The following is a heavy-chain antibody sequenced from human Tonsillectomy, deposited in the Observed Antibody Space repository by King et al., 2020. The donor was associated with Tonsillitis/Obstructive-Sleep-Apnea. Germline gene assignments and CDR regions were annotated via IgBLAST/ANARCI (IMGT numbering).Heavy chain of an antibody. CDR3: AREESPLSWSDYGWFDP. D-gene: IGHD4-17*01. CDR1: GFTNSNYW. Sequence: VQLVESGGGLVQPGGSLRLSCAASGFTNSNYWMHWVRQAPGKGLVWVSRINSDGSSTSYADSVKGRFTISRDNAKNTLYLQMNSLRAEDTAVYYCAREESPLSWSDYGWFDPWGQGTLVTVSS. J-gene: IGHJ5*02. V-gene: IGHV3-74*01. CDR2: INSDGSST.